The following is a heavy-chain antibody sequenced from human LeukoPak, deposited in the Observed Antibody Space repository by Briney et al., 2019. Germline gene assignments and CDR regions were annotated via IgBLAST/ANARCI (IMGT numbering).Heavy chain of an antibody. CDR3: ARGRLMYDILTGYRRGFDP. CDR2: INHSGGT. D-gene: IGHD3-9*01. J-gene: IGHJ5*02. CDR1: GGSFSGYY. Sequence: SEPLFLTYAVYGGSFSGYYWSWIHQPPRKGLEWIGKINHSGGTNYNPSLKSRVTISVDTSKNQFSLKLSSVTAADTAVYYCARGRLMYDILTGYRRGFDPWGQGTLVTVSS. V-gene: IGHV4-34*01.